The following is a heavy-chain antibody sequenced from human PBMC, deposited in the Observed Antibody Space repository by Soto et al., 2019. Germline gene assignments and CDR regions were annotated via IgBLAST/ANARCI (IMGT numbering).Heavy chain of an antibody. Sequence: SETLYLTCTVSNGSISNFYWNWIRQSAGKGLEWIGRIHGSGSATYNPSLRSRVTMSVDTSKNQFSLKVNSVTGADTAVYYCARSSHKESWFDPWGQGTLVTISS. CDR1: NGSISNFY. CDR3: ARSSHKESWFDP. V-gene: IGHV4-4*07. CDR2: IHGSGSA. J-gene: IGHJ5*02. D-gene: IGHD6-13*01.